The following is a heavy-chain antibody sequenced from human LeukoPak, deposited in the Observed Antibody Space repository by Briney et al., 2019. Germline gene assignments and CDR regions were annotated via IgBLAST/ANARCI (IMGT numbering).Heavy chain of an antibody. J-gene: IGHJ4*02. CDR1: GFTFTNAW. CDR2: IKSKTDGETT. V-gene: IGHV3-15*01. Sequence: GGSLRLSCVDSGFTFTNAWMSWVRQAPGKGLEWIGRIKSKTDGETTNYAEPVRGRFAISRDDSKSAVYLQMNSLKIEDTAVYYCTTDLGTYYHGSQRLIPIDYWGQGTLVTVSS. D-gene: IGHD3-10*01. CDR3: TTDLGTYYHGSQRLIPIDY.